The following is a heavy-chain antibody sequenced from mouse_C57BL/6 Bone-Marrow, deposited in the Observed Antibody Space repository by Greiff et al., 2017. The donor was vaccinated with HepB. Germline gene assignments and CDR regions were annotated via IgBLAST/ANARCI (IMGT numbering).Heavy chain of an antibody. D-gene: IGHD1-1*01. CDR1: GYTFTSYW. V-gene: IGHV1-69*01. Sequence: QVQLQQPGAELVMPGASVKLSCKASGYTFTSYWMHWVKQRPGQGLEWIGEIDPSDCYTNYNQKFKGKSTLTGDKSSRTAYMQLSSLTSEDSAVYYGARWVIYYYGSSYEDYAMDYWGQGTSVTVSS. CDR3: ARWVIYYYGSSYEDYAMDY. J-gene: IGHJ4*01. CDR2: IDPSDCYT.